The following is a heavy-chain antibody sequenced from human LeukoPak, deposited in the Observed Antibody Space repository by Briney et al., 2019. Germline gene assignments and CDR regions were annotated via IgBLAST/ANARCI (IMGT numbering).Heavy chain of an antibody. CDR1: GYSFTSYW. J-gene: IGHJ5*02. CDR3: ARLVVPGAALKWFDP. D-gene: IGHD2-2*01. Sequence: GESLKISCKASGYSFTSYWIGWVRQMPGKGLEWMGIIYPGDSDTRYSPSFQGQVTISADKSIRTAFLQWNSLKASDTAMYYCARLVVPGAALKWFDPWGQGTLVTVSS. V-gene: IGHV5-51*01. CDR2: IYPGDSDT.